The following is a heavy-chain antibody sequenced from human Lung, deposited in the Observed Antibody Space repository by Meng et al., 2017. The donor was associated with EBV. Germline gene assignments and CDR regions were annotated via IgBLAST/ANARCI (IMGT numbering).Heavy chain of an antibody. CDR2: IDTNTGNP. D-gene: IGHD1-26*01. Sequence: QVQLVQSGSELKEPGASVKVSCTASGYSFTNHALNWVRQAPGQGLKWMGWIDTNTGNPTYAQGFTGRFVFSLDTSVSTTYLQISSLKAEDTAVYYCARVVVGGFDFWGQGTLVTVSS. CDR1: GYSFTNHA. V-gene: IGHV7-4-1*02. J-gene: IGHJ4*02. CDR3: ARVVVGGFDF.